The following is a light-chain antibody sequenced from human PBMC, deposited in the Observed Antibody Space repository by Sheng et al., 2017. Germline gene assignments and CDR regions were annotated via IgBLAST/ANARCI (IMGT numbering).Light chain of an antibody. V-gene: IGKV3-20*01. Sequence: EIVLTQSPGTLSLSPGERGTLSCRASQSISSSHLAWYQQKPGQAPRLLIYGASSRATGIPDRFSGSGSGTDFTLTITRLEPEDFAVYYCQQYDTSPPRTFGQGTEVEIK. CDR3: QQYDTSPPRT. CDR1: QSISSSH. J-gene: IGKJ1*01. CDR2: GAS.